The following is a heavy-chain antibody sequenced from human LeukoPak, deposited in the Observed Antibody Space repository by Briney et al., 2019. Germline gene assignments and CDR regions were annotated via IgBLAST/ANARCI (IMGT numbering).Heavy chain of an antibody. J-gene: IGHJ4*02. V-gene: IGHV3-48*03. CDR3: ARLTIYDDTDY. D-gene: IGHD3-3*01. Sequence: GGSPRLSCTGSQLIFSKYGLNWVRQSPGKGLEWISSITRSGSNIDYADSVRGRFTISRDNAKNSLFLHMNSLRVEDTAVYYCARLTIYDDTDYWGQGTLVTVSS. CDR1: QLIFSKYG. CDR2: ITRSGSNI.